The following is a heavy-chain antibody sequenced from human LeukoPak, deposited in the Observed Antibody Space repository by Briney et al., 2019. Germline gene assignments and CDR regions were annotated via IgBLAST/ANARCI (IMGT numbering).Heavy chain of an antibody. Sequence: GGSLRLSLASSLFTLTQHYIDWVRQAPGRGVEWIGRITNTPNNYASQYAASVRGRFTISRDDSKSSLFLQMNSLKTEDTAIYFCARDTATALDCWGQGTLVTVSS. V-gene: IGHV3-72*01. CDR1: LFTLTQHY. J-gene: IGHJ4*02. CDR2: ITNTPNNYAS. D-gene: IGHD6-13*01. CDR3: ARDTATALDC.